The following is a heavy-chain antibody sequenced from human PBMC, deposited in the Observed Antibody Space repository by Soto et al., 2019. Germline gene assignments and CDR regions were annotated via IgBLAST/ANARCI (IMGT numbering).Heavy chain of an antibody. V-gene: IGHV1-18*01. CDR3: ARDVGDDSSGLDAFDI. J-gene: IGHJ3*02. Sequence: GSSVKVSCKASGYTFTSYGISWVRQAPGQGLEWMGWISAYNGNTNYAQKLQGRVTMTTDTSTSTAYMELRSLRSDDTAVYYCARDVGDDSSGLDAFDIWGQGTRVTVSS. D-gene: IGHD3-22*01. CDR1: GYTFTSYG. CDR2: ISAYNGNT.